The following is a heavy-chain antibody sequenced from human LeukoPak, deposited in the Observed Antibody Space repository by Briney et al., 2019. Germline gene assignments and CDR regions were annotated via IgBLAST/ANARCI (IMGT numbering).Heavy chain of an antibody. D-gene: IGHD3-22*01. V-gene: IGHV3-33*08. CDR3: ARWLSYKIDSNGFLDY. Sequence: GGSLRLSCAASGFTFSSYWMSWVRQAPGKGLEWVALIWFDGSREYYGDSVKGRFIISRDNSKNTLYLQMNSLRAEDTAVYYCARWLSYKIDSNGFLDYWGRGTLVTVSS. J-gene: IGHJ4*02. CDR2: IWFDGSRE. CDR1: GFTFSSYW.